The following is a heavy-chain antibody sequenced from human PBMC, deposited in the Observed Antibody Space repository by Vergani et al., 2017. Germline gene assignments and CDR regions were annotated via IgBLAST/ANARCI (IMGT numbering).Heavy chain of an antibody. Sequence: QVQLQESGPGLVKPSQTLSLTCTVSGGSISSGSYYWSWIRQPAGKGLEWIGRIYTSGSTNYNPSLKSRVTISVDTSKNQFSLKLSSVTAADTAVYYCAGEKIKVTTNKSYYYYMDVWGKGTTVTVSS. CDR3: AGEKIKVTTNKSYYYYMDV. CDR1: GGSISSGSYY. D-gene: IGHD4-11*01. J-gene: IGHJ6*03. V-gene: IGHV4-61*02. CDR2: IYTSGST.